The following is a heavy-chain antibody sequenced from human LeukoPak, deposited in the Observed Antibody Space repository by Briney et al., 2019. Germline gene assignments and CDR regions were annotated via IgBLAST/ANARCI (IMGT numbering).Heavy chain of an antibody. CDR3: APRERGFGMATIIGAY. V-gene: IGHV3-23*01. Sequence: HPGGSLRLSCAASGFTFSSYATSWVRQAPGKGLEWVSAISGSGGSTYYADSVKGRFTISRDNSKNTLYLQMNSLRAEDTAVYYCAPRERGFGMATIIGAYWGQGTLVTVSS. D-gene: IGHD5-24*01. CDR2: ISGSGGST. J-gene: IGHJ4*02. CDR1: GFTFSSYA.